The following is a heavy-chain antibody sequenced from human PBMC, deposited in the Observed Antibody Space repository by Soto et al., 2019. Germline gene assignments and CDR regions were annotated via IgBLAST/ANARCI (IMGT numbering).Heavy chain of an antibody. Sequence: QVQVVESGGGVVQPGRSLRLSCAASGFTFSSFGMHWVRQAPGKGLEWVSLIWYDGSKKSYGDSVKGRFTISRDNSRNTVYLQMHSLRADDTAVYYCARDASYYSLWSGYYPSRNGMDVWGQGTTVTGSS. CDR2: IWYDGSKK. V-gene: IGHV3-33*01. D-gene: IGHD3-3*01. J-gene: IGHJ6*02. CDR1: GFTFSSFG. CDR3: ARDASYYSLWSGYYPSRNGMDV.